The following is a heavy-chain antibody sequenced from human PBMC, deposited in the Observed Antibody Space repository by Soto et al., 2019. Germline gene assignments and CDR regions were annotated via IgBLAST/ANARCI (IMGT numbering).Heavy chain of an antibody. V-gene: IGHV3-30*18. CDR1: GFPFSSYG. D-gene: IGHD6-13*01. J-gene: IGHJ6*02. CDR2: ISYDGSNK. CDR3: AKERYSSSWYGSHYYGIDV. Sequence: QVRLVESGGGVVQPGRSLRLSCAASGFPFSSYGMHWVRQAPGKGLEWVAVISYDGSNKHYADSVKGRFPISRDNSKNTLYMQMNSLRAEDMAVYYCAKERYSSSWYGSHYYGIDVWGQGTTVTVSS.